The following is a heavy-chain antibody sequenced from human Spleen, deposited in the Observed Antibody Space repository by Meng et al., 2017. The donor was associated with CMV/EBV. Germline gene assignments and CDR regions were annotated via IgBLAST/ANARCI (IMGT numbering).Heavy chain of an antibody. V-gene: IGHV3-7*01. CDR1: GFTFSNSW. Sequence: GGSLRLSCVASGFTFSNSWMSWVRQAPGKGLEWVANIKEDGGEKHYVDTVKGRFTISRDNAKNSLSLQMNSLRAEDTAVYYCARDLAVDYSSRGYGFDYWGQGMLVTVSS. J-gene: IGHJ4*02. CDR2: IKEDGGEK. CDR3: ARDLAVDYSSRGYGFDY. D-gene: IGHD6-19*01.